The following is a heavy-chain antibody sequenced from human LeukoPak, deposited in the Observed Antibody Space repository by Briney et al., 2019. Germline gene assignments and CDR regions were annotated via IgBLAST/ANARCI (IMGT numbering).Heavy chain of an antibody. V-gene: IGHV3-48*03. CDR2: ISSSGSTI. Sequence: GGSLRLSCAASGFTFSSYEMNWVRQAPGKGLEWVSYISSSGSTIYYADSVNGRLTISRDNAKNMVYLQMNRLRAEDTAVYYCARVLPNSNRQLDYWGQGTLVTVSS. D-gene: IGHD1-1*01. CDR1: GFTFSSYE. J-gene: IGHJ4*02. CDR3: ARVLPNSNRQLDY.